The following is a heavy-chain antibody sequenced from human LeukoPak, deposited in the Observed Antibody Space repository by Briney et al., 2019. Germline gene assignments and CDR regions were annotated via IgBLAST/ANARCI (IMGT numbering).Heavy chain of an antibody. CDR3: ARTTAMVTIFDY. CDR1: GGTFSSYA. CDR2: INAGNGNT. J-gene: IGHJ4*02. Sequence: WASVKVSCKASGGTFSSYAINWVRQAPGQRLEWMGWINAGNGNTKYSQKFQGRVTITRDTSASTAYMELSSLRSEGTAVYYCARTTAMVTIFDYWGQGTLVTVSS. D-gene: IGHD5-18*01. V-gene: IGHV1-3*01.